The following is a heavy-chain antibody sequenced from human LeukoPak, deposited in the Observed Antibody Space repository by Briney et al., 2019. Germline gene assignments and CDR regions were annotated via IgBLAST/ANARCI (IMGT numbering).Heavy chain of an antibody. CDR2: IYSSGST. V-gene: IGHV4-4*07. CDR1: GGSINAYY. Sequence: SETLSLTCTVSGGSINAYYWNYIRQPAGKGLEWIGHIYSSGSTSYNPSLKSRVTMSADTSKNQFSLKLNSVTAADTAVYYCARGTATQPFDYWGQGTLVTVSS. J-gene: IGHJ4*02. CDR3: ARGTATQPFDY.